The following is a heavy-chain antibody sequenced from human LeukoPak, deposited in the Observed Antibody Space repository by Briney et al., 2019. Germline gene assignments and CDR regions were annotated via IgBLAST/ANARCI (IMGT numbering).Heavy chain of an antibody. CDR1: GHTFTGYY. J-gene: IGHJ4*02. Sequence: ASVKVSCKASGHTFTGYYMHWVRQAPGQGLEWMGWINPNSGGTNYAQKFQGRVTMTRDTSISTAYMELSRLRSDDTAVYYCASIPGIAVAAGYWGQGTLVTVSS. CDR3: ASIPGIAVAAGY. CDR2: INPNSGGT. V-gene: IGHV1-2*02. D-gene: IGHD6-19*01.